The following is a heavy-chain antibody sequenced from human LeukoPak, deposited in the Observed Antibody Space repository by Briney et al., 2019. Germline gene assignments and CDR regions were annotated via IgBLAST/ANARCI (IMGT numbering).Heavy chain of an antibody. CDR3: ARRLARKLYYYMDV. J-gene: IGHJ6*03. CDR2: IYTSGST. CDR1: GGSISSGSYY. D-gene: IGHD6-25*01. Sequence: PSQTLSLTCTVSGGSISSGSYYWSWIRQPAGKGLEWIGRIYTSGSTNYNPSLKSRVTISEDTSKNQFSLKLSSVTAADTAVYYCARRLARKLYYYMDVWGKGTTVTVSS. V-gene: IGHV4-61*02.